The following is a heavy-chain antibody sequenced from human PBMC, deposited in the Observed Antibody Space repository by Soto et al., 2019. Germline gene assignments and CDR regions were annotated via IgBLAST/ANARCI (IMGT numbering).Heavy chain of an antibody. Sequence: ASVKVSCKASGGTFSSYAISWVRQAPGQGLEWMGGIIPIFGTANYAQKFQGWVTMTRDTSINTAYMELSRLKYDDTAVYYCARDGIAVASIYGMDVLGQGNTVTVS. CDR3: ARDGIAVASIYGMDV. V-gene: IGHV1-69*05. CDR2: IIPIFGTA. D-gene: IGHD6-19*01. CDR1: GGTFSSYA. J-gene: IGHJ6*01.